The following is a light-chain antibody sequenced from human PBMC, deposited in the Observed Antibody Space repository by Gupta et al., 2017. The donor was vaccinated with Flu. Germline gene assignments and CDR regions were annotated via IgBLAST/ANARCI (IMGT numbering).Light chain of an antibody. Sequence: MVMTQASDSIALSPGERATINCKSSQSGIHSPNNKDYLAWYQQKPGQPPTLLIYWASTRESGVPDRFSGSGCGTDFTLPLSSLLVEDVATYHCQQYYNTASAFGHGTNVETK. CDR2: WAS. CDR1: QSGIHSPNNKDY. CDR3: QQYYNTASA. J-gene: IGKJ1*01. V-gene: IGKV4-1*01.